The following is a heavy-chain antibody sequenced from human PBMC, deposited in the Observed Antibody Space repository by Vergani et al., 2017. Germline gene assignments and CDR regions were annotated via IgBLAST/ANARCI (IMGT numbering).Heavy chain of an antibody. CDR2: IRYDGSNK. J-gene: IGHJ4*02. Sequence: QVQLVESGGGVVQPGGSLRLSCAASGFTFSTYGMHWVRQAPGKGLDWVAFIRYDGSNKYYADSVKGRFTISRDNSKNTLYLQMNSLRAEDTAVYYCAKDVWYSGYDHFDYWGQGTLVTVSS. V-gene: IGHV3-30*02. CDR1: GFTFSTYG. D-gene: IGHD5-12*01. CDR3: AKDVWYSGYDHFDY.